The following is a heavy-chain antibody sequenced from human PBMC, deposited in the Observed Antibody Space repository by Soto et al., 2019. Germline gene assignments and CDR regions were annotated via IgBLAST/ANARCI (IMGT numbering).Heavy chain of an antibody. Sequence: ASVKVSCKASGYTFTSYGISWVRQAPGQGLEWMVWISAYNGNTNYAQKLQGRVTMTTDTSTSTAYMELRSLRSDDTAVYYCARDWGYSSSTSSSVWFDPWGQGTLVTVSS. CDR3: ARDWGYSSSTSSSVWFDP. CDR2: ISAYNGNT. V-gene: IGHV1-18*01. CDR1: GYTFTSYG. D-gene: IGHD6-6*01. J-gene: IGHJ5*02.